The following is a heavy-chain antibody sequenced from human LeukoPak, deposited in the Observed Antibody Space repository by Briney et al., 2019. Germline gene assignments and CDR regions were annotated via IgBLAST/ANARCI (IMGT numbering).Heavy chain of an antibody. CDR1: GGSISSGDYY. Sequence: PSQTLSLTCTVSGGSISSGDYYWSWIRQPPGKGLEWIGYIYYSGSTYYNPSLKSRVTISVDTSKSQFSLKLSSVTAADTAVYYCARDSGLWFGELYYYYYGMDVWGKGTTVTVSS. CDR2: IYYSGST. CDR3: ARDSGLWFGELYYYYYGMDV. V-gene: IGHV4-30-4*01. D-gene: IGHD3-10*01. J-gene: IGHJ6*04.